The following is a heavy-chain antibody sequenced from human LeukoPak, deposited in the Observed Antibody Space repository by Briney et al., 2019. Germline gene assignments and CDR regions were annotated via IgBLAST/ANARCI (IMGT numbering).Heavy chain of an antibody. D-gene: IGHD6-19*01. J-gene: IGHJ4*02. V-gene: IGHV3-21*06. CDR2: ISSNSGYI. Sequence: GGSLRLSCAASDFAFYGYSMHWVRQAPGKGLEWISSISSNSGYIYYADSVKGRFTISRDNAKNSLYQQVTGLRVEDTALYYCAREIVSSGCLDYWGQGSLVTVSS. CDR3: AREIVSSGCLDY. CDR1: DFAFYGYS.